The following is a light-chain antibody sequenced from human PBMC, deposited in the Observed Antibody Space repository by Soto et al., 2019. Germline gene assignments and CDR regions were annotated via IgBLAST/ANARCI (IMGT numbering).Light chain of an antibody. Sequence: EIVLTQSPVTLSLSPGERATLSCRASQSVRTYLAWYQVKPGQAPRLLIYDASSRASGVPARFSGSGSGTDFTLTISSLEPEDFATYYCQQSYSTPDTFGQGTKLEIK. CDR3: QQSYSTPDT. V-gene: IGKV3-11*01. CDR1: QSVRTY. CDR2: DAS. J-gene: IGKJ2*01.